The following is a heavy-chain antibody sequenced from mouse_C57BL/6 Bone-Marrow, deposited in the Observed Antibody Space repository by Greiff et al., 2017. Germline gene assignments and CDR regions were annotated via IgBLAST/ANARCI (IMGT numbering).Heavy chain of an antibody. Sequence: VQLQQSGAELVRPGTSVKMSCKASGYTLTNYWIGGAKQRPGHGLEWIGDIYPGGGYTNYNEKFKGKATLTADKSSSTAYMQFSSLTSEDSAIYYCARYRLNYFDYWGQGTTLTVSS. J-gene: IGHJ2*01. V-gene: IGHV1-63*01. CDR3: ARYRLNYFDY. CDR2: IYPGGGYT. CDR1: GYTLTNYW. D-gene: IGHD2-12*01.